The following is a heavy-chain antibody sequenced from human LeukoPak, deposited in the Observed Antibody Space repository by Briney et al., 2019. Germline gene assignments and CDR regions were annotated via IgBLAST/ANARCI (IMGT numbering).Heavy chain of an antibody. V-gene: IGHV3-66*01. J-gene: IGHJ2*01. CDR1: GFTFSSYG. Sequence: PGRSLRLSCAASGFTFSSYGMHWVRQAPGKGLEWASVIYSGGSTYYADTVKGRFTISRDNSKNTLYLQMNSLRAEDTAVYYCASDKVYYYGSSGYSYYWYVDVWGRGTLVTVSS. CDR2: IYSGGST. CDR3: ASDKVYYYGSSGYSYYWYVDV. D-gene: IGHD3-22*01.